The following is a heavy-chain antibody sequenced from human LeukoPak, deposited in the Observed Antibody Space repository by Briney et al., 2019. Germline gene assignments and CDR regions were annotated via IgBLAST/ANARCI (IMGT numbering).Heavy chain of an antibody. J-gene: IGHJ4*02. Sequence: ASVKVSCKASGYTFTSYDINWVRQATGQGLEWMGWMNPNSGNTGYAQKFQGRVTITRNTSISTAYMELSSLRSEDTAVYYCAGTMGGYDFSIYYFDYWGQGTLVTVSS. CDR2: MNPNSGNT. V-gene: IGHV1-8*03. D-gene: IGHD5-12*01. CDR1: GYTFTSYD. CDR3: AGTMGGYDFSIYYFDY.